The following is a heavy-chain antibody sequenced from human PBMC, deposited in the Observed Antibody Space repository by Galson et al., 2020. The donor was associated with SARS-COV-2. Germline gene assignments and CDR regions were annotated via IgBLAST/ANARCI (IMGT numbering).Heavy chain of an antibody. Sequence: QLGESLKISCAASGFTVSNTYMSWVRQAPGKGLEWVSLINSGGNTFYADSVKGRFTISRDNSKNTLHLQMNSLRVEDTAVYFCVRGQGYILDYWGQGILVTVSS. CDR2: INSGGNT. D-gene: IGHD6-13*01. CDR1: GFTVSNTY. CDR3: VRGQGYILDY. J-gene: IGHJ4*02. V-gene: IGHV3-66*02.